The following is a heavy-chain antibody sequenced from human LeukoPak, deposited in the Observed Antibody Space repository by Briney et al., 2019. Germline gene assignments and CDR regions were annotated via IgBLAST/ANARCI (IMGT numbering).Heavy chain of an antibody. V-gene: IGHV1-2*02. Sequence: ASVKVSCKASGYTFTGYYMHWVXXXXXXXXXXXGWINPNSGGTNYAQKFQGRVTMTRDTSISTAYMELSRLRSDDTAVYYCARAGRLRRYYFDYWGQGTLVTVSS. CDR3: ARAGRLRRYYFDY. D-gene: IGHD4-17*01. CDR1: GYTFTGYY. CDR2: INPNSGGT. J-gene: IGHJ4*02.